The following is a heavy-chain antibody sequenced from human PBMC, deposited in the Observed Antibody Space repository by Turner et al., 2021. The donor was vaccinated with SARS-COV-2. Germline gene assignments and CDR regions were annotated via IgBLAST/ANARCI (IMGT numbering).Heavy chain of an antibody. CDR3: ARSYSGSYYDAFDI. Sequence: QVQLVESGGGVVQPGRSRRLYCAASGFTFSTYAMHWVRQAPGKGLEWVAVISYDGSNKYYADSVKGRFTFSRDNSKNTLYLQMNSLRAEDTAVYYCARSYSGSYYDAFDIWGQGTMVTVSS. CDR2: ISYDGSNK. D-gene: IGHD1-26*01. CDR1: GFTFSTYA. V-gene: IGHV3-30*04. J-gene: IGHJ3*02.